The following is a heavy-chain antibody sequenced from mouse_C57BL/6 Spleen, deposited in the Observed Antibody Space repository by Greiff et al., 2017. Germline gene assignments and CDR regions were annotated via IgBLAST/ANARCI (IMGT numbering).Heavy chain of an antibody. CDR1: GYTFTDSY. D-gene: IGHD1-3*01. V-gene: IGHV1-26*01. CDR2: INPNNGGT. CDR3: ARLGMGSSYYFDY. Sequence: EVQLQQSGPELVKPGASVKISCKASGYTFTDSYMNWVKQSHGKSLEWIGDINPNNGGTSYNQKFKGKATLTVDKSSGTAYMKLRSLTSADAAVYYCARLGMGSSYYFDYWGQGATLTVST. J-gene: IGHJ2*01.